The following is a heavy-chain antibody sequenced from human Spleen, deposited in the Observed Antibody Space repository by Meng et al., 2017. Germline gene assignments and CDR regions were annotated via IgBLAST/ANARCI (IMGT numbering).Heavy chain of an antibody. J-gene: IGHJ4*02. V-gene: IGHV4-4*02. CDR1: GDSITKHNG. CDR2: IHHSGST. CDR3: ASLSTSWSGADY. Sequence: QVQLRESGPSLVKQSETLSLTCAFSGDSITKHNGWAWVRQPPGKGLEWIGEIHHSGSTNYNPSLKSRVTISVDTSKIQFSLKLSSVTAADTAVYYCASLSTSWSGADYWGQGTLVTVSS. D-gene: IGHD6-13*01.